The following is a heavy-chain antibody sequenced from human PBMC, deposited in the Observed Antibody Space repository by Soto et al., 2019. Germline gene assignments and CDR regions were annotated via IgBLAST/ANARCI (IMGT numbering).Heavy chain of an antibody. CDR1: GYTFTGYY. CDR2: INPNSGGT. CDR3: ARARAPLDTAMVTLAFDI. D-gene: IGHD5-18*01. Sequence: ASVKVSCKASGYTFTGYYMHWVRQAPGQGLEWMGWINPNSGGTNYAQKFQGRVTMTRDTSISTAYMELSRLRSDDTAVYYCARARAPLDTAMVTLAFDIWGQGTMVTVSS. V-gene: IGHV1-2*02. J-gene: IGHJ3*02.